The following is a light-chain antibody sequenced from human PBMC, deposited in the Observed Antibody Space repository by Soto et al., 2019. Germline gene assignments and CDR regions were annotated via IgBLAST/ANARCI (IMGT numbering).Light chain of an antibody. CDR2: KAS. V-gene: IGKV1-5*03. Sequence: DIQMTQSPSTLSASVGARVAITCRASQSISSSLAWYQQKPGKAPKLLIYKASSLESGVPSRFSGSGSGTEFTLTISSLQPDDFAAYYCQQYNSYWTFGQGTKVDIK. J-gene: IGKJ1*01. CDR1: QSISSS. CDR3: QQYNSYWT.